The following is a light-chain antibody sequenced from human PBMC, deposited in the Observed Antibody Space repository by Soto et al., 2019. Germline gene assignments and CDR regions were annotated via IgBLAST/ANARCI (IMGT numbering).Light chain of an antibody. Sequence: EIVLTQSPGTLSLSPGERATLSCWASQSVSSSYFAWYQQKPGQPPRLLIYGASSRATGIPDRFSGSGSGTDFTLTISRLEPEDFAVYYCQQYGTSPWTFGQGTKVEIK. J-gene: IGKJ1*01. V-gene: IGKV3-20*01. CDR1: QSVSSSY. CDR3: QQYGTSPWT. CDR2: GAS.